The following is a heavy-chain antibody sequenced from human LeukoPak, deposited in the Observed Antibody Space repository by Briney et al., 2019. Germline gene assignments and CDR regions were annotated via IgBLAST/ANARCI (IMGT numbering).Heavy chain of an antibody. CDR2: ISSSSSYI. CDR1: GFTFSSYS. J-gene: IGHJ5*02. D-gene: IGHD4/OR15-4a*01. Sequence: PEGSLRLSCAASGFTFSSYSVNWVRQAPGKGLEWVSSISSSSSYIYYADSVKGRFTISRDNAKNSLYLQMNSLRAEDTAVYYCARTIEGRRYWFDPWGQRTLGTASS. V-gene: IGHV3-21*01. CDR3: ARTIEGRRYWFDP.